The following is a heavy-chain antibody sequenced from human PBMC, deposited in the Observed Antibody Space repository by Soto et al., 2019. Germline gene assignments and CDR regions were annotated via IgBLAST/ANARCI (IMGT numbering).Heavy chain of an antibody. J-gene: IGHJ3*02. Sequence: GASVKVSCKASGYTFTSYAMHWVRQAPGQRLEWMGWINAGNGNTKYSQKYQGRVTITADESTSTAYMELSSLRSEDTAVYYCAREDCTNGVCVYRPDAFDIWGQGTMVTVSS. D-gene: IGHD2-8*01. CDR1: GYTFTSYA. CDR2: INAGNGNT. V-gene: IGHV1-3*01. CDR3: AREDCTNGVCVYRPDAFDI.